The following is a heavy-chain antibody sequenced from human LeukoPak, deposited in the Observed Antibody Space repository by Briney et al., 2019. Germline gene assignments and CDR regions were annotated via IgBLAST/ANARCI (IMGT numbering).Heavy chain of an antibody. Sequence: LGGSLRLSCAASGFIFSSYAMHWVRQAPGKGLEWVAVISHDGSNKYYADSVKGRFTISRDNSKNTLYLQMNSLRAEDTAVYYCARDPCGSTSCYADYWGQGTLVTVSS. J-gene: IGHJ4*02. D-gene: IGHD2-2*01. CDR3: ARDPCGSTSCYADY. CDR2: ISHDGSNK. V-gene: IGHV3-30-3*01. CDR1: GFIFSSYA.